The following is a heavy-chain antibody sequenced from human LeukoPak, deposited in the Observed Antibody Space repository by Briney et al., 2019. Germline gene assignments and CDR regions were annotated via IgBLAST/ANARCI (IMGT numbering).Heavy chain of an antibody. Sequence: TGGSLRLPCVASGFTFNNYAMSWVRQAPGRGLEWASSTAGSGISKDYADSVKGRFTISKDKSKNTLYLQMDNLRAEDTGVYFCARLPTFYYDSSGYHYDYWGQGTLVTVSS. J-gene: IGHJ4*02. V-gene: IGHV3-23*01. CDR3: ARLPTFYYDSSGYHYDY. D-gene: IGHD3-22*01. CDR2: TAGSGISK. CDR1: GFTFNNYA.